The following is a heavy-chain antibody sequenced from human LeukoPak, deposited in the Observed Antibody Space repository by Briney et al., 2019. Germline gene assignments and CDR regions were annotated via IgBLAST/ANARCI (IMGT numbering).Heavy chain of an antibody. D-gene: IGHD2-2*02. CDR1: GYTLTIYY. CDR2: MNPNSGGT. CDR3: ARNPAYCTSTSCYNDY. J-gene: IGHJ4*02. Sequence: ASVKVSCKASGYTLTIYYMHWVRQAPGQGLEWMGWMNPNSGGTSYARRFQGRVTMTRDTSISTAYMELSRLTSDDTAVYSCARNPAYCTSTSCYNDYWGQGTLVTVSS. V-gene: IGHV1-2*02.